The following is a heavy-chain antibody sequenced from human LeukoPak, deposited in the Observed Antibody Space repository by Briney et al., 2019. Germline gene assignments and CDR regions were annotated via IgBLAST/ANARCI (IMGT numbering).Heavy chain of an antibody. V-gene: IGHV4-39*01. CDR3: ARQAYSSNLGWFDP. CDR2: IYNSGST. CDR1: GGSISSSTYY. J-gene: IGHJ5*02. D-gene: IGHD6-13*01. Sequence: SETLSLTCSVSGGSISSSTYYWGWIRQPPGKGLEWIGNIYNSGSTYYNPSLKSRVTISVATSKNQFSLKLSSVTAADTAVYYCARQAYSSNLGWFDPWGQGTLVTVSS.